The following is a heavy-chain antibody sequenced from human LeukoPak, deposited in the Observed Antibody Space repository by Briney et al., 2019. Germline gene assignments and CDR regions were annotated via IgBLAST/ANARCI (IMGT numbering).Heavy chain of an antibody. CDR2: IYYSGRT. CDR1: GGSISSYY. V-gene: IGHV4-59*01. CDR3: ARAGKDYYYYMDV. Sequence: SETLSLTRTVSGGSISSYYWSWIRQPPGKGLKWIGDIYYSGRTNYKPSLKSRVTILVDTSKNQFSLRLSSVTAADTAVYYCARAGKDYYYYMDVWGKGTTVTVSS. J-gene: IGHJ6*03.